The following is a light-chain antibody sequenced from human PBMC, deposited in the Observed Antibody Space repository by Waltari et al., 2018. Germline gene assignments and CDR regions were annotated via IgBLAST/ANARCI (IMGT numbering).Light chain of an antibody. CDR2: EVN. CDR3: SSYGGTSDIYKCDVI. Sequence: QSALTQPPSASGAPGQSVTISCPGTTSDVGGYDLVSCYQQPPDKAPKITINEVNKRHSGVPDGVSGCKSGNTAALTVSGLQAEDEADDFCSSYGGTSDIYKCDVIFGGGTRLTVL. CDR1: TSDVGGYDL. V-gene: IGLV2-8*01. J-gene: IGLJ2*01.